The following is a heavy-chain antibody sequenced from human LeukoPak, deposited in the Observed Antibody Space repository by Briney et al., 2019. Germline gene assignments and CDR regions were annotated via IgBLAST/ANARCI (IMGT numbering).Heavy chain of an antibody. D-gene: IGHD3-10*02. CDR3: AELGITMIGGV. J-gene: IGHJ6*04. V-gene: IGHV3-48*03. Sequence: GGTLILSCAASGFTFSSYEMNWVRQAPGKGLEWVSYISSSGSTIYYADSVKGRFTISRDNAKNSLYLQMNSLRAEDTAVYYCAELGITMIGGVWGKGTTVTISS. CDR2: ISSSGSTI. CDR1: GFTFSSYE.